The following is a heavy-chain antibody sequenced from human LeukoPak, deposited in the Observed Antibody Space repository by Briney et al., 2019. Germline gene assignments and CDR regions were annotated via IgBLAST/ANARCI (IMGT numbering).Heavy chain of an antibody. D-gene: IGHD2-15*01. CDR1: GFTXSRYA. CDR3: ARDHGPCSGGSCRNNRFDY. V-gene: IGHV3-30*04. Sequence: LRLXXXXSGFTXSRYAFHWVRQAPGKGLEWVALMSSDGGNRYYVDSVKGRFTISRDNSRNTLYLQINSLRSEDTAVYYCARDHGPCSGGSCRNNRFDYWGQGTLVTVSS. J-gene: IGHJ4*02. CDR2: MSSDGGNR.